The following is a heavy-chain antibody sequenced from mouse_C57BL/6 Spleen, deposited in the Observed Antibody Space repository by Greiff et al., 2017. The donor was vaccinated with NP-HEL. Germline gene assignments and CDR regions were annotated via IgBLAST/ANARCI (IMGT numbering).Heavy chain of an antibody. V-gene: IGHV5-9-1*02. D-gene: IGHD1-1*01. CDR3: TRDQYYGSSSAWFAY. CDR2: ISSGGDYI. Sequence: EVMLVESGEGLVKPGGSLKLSCAASGFTFSSYAMSWVRQTPEKRLEWVAYISSGGDYIYYADTVKGRFTISRDNARNTLYLQMSSLKSEDTAMYYCTRDQYYGSSSAWFAYWGQGTLVTVSA. J-gene: IGHJ3*01. CDR1: GFTFSSYA.